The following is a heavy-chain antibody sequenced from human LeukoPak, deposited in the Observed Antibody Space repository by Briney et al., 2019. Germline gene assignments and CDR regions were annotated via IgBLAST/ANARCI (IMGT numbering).Heavy chain of an antibody. D-gene: IGHD3-16*01. Sequence: GGSLRLSCAASGFTFSTHGMHWVRQAPGKGLEWVAVIWYDGSIKYYADSVKGRFTISRDNSKNTLYLQMNSLRAEDTAVYYCARAVGPFDIWGQGTIVIVSS. V-gene: IGHV3-33*01. J-gene: IGHJ3*02. CDR1: GFTFSTHG. CDR2: IWYDGSIK. CDR3: ARAVGPFDI.